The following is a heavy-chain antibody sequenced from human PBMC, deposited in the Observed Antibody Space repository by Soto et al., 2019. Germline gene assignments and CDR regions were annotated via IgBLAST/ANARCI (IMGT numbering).Heavy chain of an antibody. CDR2: IYWDDDK. V-gene: IGHV2-5*02. J-gene: IGHJ4*02. CDR3: ALSYYWLVRGVITPESYFYY. D-gene: IGHD3-10*01. Sequence: QITLKESGPTLVNPTQTLTLTCTFSGFSLSTSGVGVGWIRQPPGKALEWLALIYWDDDKRYSPSLKSRLTITKDTSKNQVVLTMTIMDPVDTATYYCALSYYWLVRGVITPESYFYYWGQGTLVTVSS. CDR1: GFSLSTSGVG.